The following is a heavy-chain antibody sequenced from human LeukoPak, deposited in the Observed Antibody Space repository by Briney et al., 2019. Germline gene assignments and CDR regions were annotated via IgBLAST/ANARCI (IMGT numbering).Heavy chain of an antibody. CDR3: AKGVDYCSGGSCPADY. CDR1: GLTFSNYG. Sequence: PGRSLRLSCAASGLTFSNYGIHWVRQAPGKGLEWVAVISYDGNNKYYADSVKGRFTISRDNSKNTLFLQMNSLRAEDTAVYYCAKGVDYCSGGSCPADYWGPGTLVTVSS. CDR2: ISYDGNNK. J-gene: IGHJ4*02. D-gene: IGHD2-15*01. V-gene: IGHV3-30*18.